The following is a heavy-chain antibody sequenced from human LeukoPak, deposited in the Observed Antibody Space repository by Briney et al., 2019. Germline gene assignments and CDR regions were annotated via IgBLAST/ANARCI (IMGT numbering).Heavy chain of an antibody. J-gene: IGHJ4*02. D-gene: IGHD3-16*01. CDR3: ARLYYESAIHHPFDC. CDR1: GFTLTDHY. V-gene: IGHV3-72*01. CDR2: SRDKRGRYTT. Sequence: PGGSLRLTCAASGFTLTDHYVDWVRQAPGKGLEWVGRSRDKRGRYTTEFAAAVRGRFTISRDEPKNSLYLQMNSLRTEDSAVYYCARLYYESAIHHPFDCWGQGTLVTVSS.